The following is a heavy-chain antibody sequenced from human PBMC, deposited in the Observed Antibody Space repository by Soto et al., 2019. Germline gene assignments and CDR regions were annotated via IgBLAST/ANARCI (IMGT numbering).Heavy chain of an antibody. J-gene: IGHJ4*02. CDR2: ISPYNGNT. CDR1: GYTFTNYG. Sequence: ASGKVSWKASGYTFTNYGLNWVRQAPGQGLEWMGWISPYNGNTNYTQRLQGRVTMTTDTSTSTAYMELRSLRSDDTAVYYCPRHKMTFVYWGQGTLVTVSS. V-gene: IGHV1-18*01. CDR3: PRHKMTFVY.